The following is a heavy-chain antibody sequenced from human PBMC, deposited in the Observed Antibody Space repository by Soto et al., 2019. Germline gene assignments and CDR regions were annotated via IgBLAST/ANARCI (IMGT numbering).Heavy chain of an antibody. CDR2: ISGGGGLT. CDR3: AKAMGSSTSCLGSMDV. D-gene: IGHD2-2*01. CDR1: GFTFSSHA. Sequence: PGGSLRLSCAASGFTFSSHAMNWVRQAPGKGLEWVSAISGGGGLTYYADSVKGRFTISRDSSENTLYLQMNSLRAEDTAVYFCAKAMGSSTSCLGSMDVWGQGTTVTVSS. J-gene: IGHJ6*02. V-gene: IGHV3-23*01.